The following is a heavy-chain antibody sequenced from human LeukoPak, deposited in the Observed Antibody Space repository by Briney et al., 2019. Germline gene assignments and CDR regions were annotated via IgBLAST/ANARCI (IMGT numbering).Heavy chain of an antibody. CDR1: GASLSCYY. CDR3: ARGPKYYDFWSGYYTTWFDP. Sequence: PSETLSLTCAVYGASLSCYYWSCIRQPPEKVLEWMGEINHSGSTNYNPSPKSQVTISVATSKNQFSLKLSSVTAADTAVYYCARGPKYYDFWSGYYTTWFDPWGQGTLVTVSS. J-gene: IGHJ5*02. V-gene: IGHV4-34*01. D-gene: IGHD3-3*01. CDR2: INHSGST.